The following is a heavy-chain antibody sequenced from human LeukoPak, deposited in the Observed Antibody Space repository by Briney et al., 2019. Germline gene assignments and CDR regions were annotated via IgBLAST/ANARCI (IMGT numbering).Heavy chain of an antibody. Sequence: GGSLRLSCAASGFTFGSYAMSWVRQAPGKGLEWVSAISGSGGSTYYADSVKGRFTISRDNSKNTLYLQMNSLRAEDTAVYYCAKAHGMVRVSLPSGFDYWGQGTLVTVSS. CDR1: GFTFGSYA. D-gene: IGHD3-10*01. CDR2: ISGSGGST. V-gene: IGHV3-23*01. J-gene: IGHJ4*02. CDR3: AKAHGMVRVSLPSGFDY.